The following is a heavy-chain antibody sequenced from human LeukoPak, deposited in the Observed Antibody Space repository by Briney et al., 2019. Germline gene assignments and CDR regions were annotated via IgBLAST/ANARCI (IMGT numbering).Heavy chain of an antibody. D-gene: IGHD5-18*01. V-gene: IGHV4-39*01. CDR3: TKRRGYSFGFDYYYMDV. CDR1: GGSLTSTSHY. J-gene: IGHJ6*03. Sequence: SETLSLSCTVSGGSLTSTSHYWDWVRQPPGTGLEWLGSIYSSGSTYYNPSLKSRVTVSFDTSKNQFSLSLTSVTAADTAVYYCTKRRGYSFGFDYYYMDVWGKGTTVTISS. CDR2: IYSSGST.